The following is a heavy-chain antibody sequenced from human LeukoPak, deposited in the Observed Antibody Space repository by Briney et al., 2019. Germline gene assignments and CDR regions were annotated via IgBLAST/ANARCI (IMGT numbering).Heavy chain of an antibody. J-gene: IGHJ5*02. CDR2: IIPIFGTA. CDR3: ARYTPILLRGVIITSNWFDP. Sequence: GAPVKVSCKASGYTFSSYAISWVRQAPGQGLEWMGGIIPIFGTANYAQKFQGRVTITADKSTSTAYMELSSLRSEDTAVYYCARYTPILLRGVIITSNWFDPWGQGTLVTVSS. V-gene: IGHV1-69*06. D-gene: IGHD3-10*01. CDR1: GYTFSSYA.